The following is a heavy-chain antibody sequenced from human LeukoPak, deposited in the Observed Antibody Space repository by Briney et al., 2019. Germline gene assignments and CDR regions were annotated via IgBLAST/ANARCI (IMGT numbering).Heavy chain of an antibody. J-gene: IGHJ4*02. CDR1: GFTFSSYS. D-gene: IGHD6-13*01. V-gene: IGHV3-48*01. CDR3: ATDSSSLYEVEY. CDR2: ISRTSSNI. Sequence: GGSLRLSCAASGFTFSSYSMNWVRQAPGKGLEWVSYISRTSSNIYYADSVKGRFTISRDSAKNSMYLQMNSLKAEDTAVYYCATDSSSLYEVEYWGRGTLVTVSS.